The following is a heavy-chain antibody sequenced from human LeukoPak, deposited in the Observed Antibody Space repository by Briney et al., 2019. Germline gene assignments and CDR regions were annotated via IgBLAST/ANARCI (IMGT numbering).Heavy chain of an antibody. CDR1: GYSISSDYY. D-gene: IGHD6-13*01. J-gene: IGHJ4*02. V-gene: IGHV4-38-2*02. CDR2: IYHNGRT. Sequence: SETLSLTCTVSGYSISSDYYWGWIRQPPGKGLDWIGFIYHNGRTDYNPSLKSRVTISADTSKNQFSLRLSSVTAADTAVYYCARVFRAAAVDYWGQGTLVTVSS. CDR3: ARVFRAAAVDY.